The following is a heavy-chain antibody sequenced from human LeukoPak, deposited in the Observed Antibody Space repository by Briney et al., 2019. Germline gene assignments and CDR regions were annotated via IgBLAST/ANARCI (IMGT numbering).Heavy chain of an antibody. J-gene: IGHJ4*02. V-gene: IGHV4-34*01. CDR1: GGSFSGYY. Sequence: SETLSLTCAVYGGSFSGYYWSWIRQPPGKGLEWIGEINHSGSTNYNPSLKSRVTISVDTSKNQFSLKLSSVTAADTAVYYCARSEGIVVVPTTFYFDYWGQGALVTVSS. CDR2: INHSGST. CDR3: ARSEGIVVVPTTFYFDY. D-gene: IGHD2-2*01.